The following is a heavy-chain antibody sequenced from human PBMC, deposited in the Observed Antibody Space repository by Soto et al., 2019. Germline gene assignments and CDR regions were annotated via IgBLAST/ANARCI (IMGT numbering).Heavy chain of an antibody. CDR3: ARVGSSGWYDAFDI. D-gene: IGHD6-19*01. Sequence: QVQLVQSGAEVKKPGASVKVSCKASGYTFTNYYLHWVRQAPGQGLEWMGVMHPSGDSTTFALKFQGRVTMTNDTSTSTVSMELSSLRSEDTGVYYCARVGSSGWYDAFDIWGQGTMVTVSS. CDR2: MHPSGDST. J-gene: IGHJ3*02. V-gene: IGHV1-46*03. CDR1: GYTFTNYY.